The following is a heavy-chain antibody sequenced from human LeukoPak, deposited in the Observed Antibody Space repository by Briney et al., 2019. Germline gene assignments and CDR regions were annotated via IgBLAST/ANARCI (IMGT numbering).Heavy chain of an antibody. CDR1: GYSFTSYW. CDR2: ISAHDGTR. Sequence: GESLKISCKGSGYSFTSYWIGWLRQAPGRGLEWMGWISAHDGTRNYALKHEDRVTMTTDTSTSTAYMELRGLRSDDTAVYYCARRSTLYSSGRFYFDYWGQGTLVTVSS. CDR3: ARRSTLYSSGRFYFDY. J-gene: IGHJ4*02. D-gene: IGHD6-19*01. V-gene: IGHV1-18*04.